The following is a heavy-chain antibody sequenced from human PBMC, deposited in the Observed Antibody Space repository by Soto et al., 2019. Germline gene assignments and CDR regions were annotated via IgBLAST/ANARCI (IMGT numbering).Heavy chain of an antibody. J-gene: IGHJ6*03. CDR1: GGSISSYY. CDR2: IYYSGST. Sequence: PSETLSLTCTVSGGSISSYYWSWIRQPPGKGLEWIGYIYYSGSTNYNPSLKSRVTISVDTSKNQFSLKLSSVTAADTAVYYCARASPPRAYYYYYMDVWGKGTTVTVSS. V-gene: IGHV4-59*01. CDR3: ARASPPRAYYYYYMDV.